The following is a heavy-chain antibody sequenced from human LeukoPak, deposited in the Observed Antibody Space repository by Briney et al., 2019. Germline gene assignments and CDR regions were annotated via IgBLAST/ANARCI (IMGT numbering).Heavy chain of an antibody. V-gene: IGHV3-23*01. D-gene: IGHD2-2*01. CDR2: ISGSGGSP. CDR1: GFTFRSNA. J-gene: IGHJ5*02. Sequence: GGSLRLSCAAPGFTFRSNAMTWVRQAPGKSLRWVSAISGSGGSPYYADSVKGRFTISRDNSKNTLYLQMNSLRAEDTAVYYCAKDKPKYCSSTSCYDNWFDPWGQGTLVTVSS. CDR3: AKDKPKYCSSTSCYDNWFDP.